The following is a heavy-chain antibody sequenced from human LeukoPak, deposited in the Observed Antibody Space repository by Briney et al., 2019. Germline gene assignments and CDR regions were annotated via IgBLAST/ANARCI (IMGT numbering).Heavy chain of an antibody. D-gene: IGHD2-2*01. Sequence: GGSLRLSCAASGFSFSNDWMCWVRQAPGKGLEWVANINQDESKKYYVDSVKSRFTISRDNAKNSLYLQMSSLRAEDTAVYYCARDHAYRTDYWGQGTLVTVSS. CDR2: INQDESKK. CDR1: GFSFSNDW. J-gene: IGHJ4*02. V-gene: IGHV3-7*01. CDR3: ARDHAYRTDY.